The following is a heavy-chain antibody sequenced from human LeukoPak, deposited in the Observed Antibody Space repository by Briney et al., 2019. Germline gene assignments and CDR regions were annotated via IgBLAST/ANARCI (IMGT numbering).Heavy chain of an antibody. D-gene: IGHD3-3*01. CDR3: ARDQSGYYLDY. V-gene: IGHV1-2*02. CDR1: GYTFTGYY. Sequence: ASVKVSCKASGYTFTGYYIHWVRQAPGQGLEWMGWINPNSGGTIYAQKFQGRVTMTRDTSISTAYMELSRLRSDDTAVYYCARDQSGYYLDYWGQGTLVTVSS. CDR2: INPNSGGT. J-gene: IGHJ4*02.